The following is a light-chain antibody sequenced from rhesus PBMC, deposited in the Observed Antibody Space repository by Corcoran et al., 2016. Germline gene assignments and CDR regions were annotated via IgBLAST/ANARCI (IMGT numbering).Light chain of an antibody. CDR3: LQDYTTPFT. V-gene: IGKV1-94*01. J-gene: IGKJ3*01. Sequence: DIQMTQSPSSLSAYVGDRVTVTCRASQGINKELSWYQQKTGKAPTLLIYAASSLKTGVSSRFSGSGSGKDFTLTISSLQPEDFATYYCLQDYTTPFTFGPGTKLDIK. CDR2: AAS. CDR1: QGINKE.